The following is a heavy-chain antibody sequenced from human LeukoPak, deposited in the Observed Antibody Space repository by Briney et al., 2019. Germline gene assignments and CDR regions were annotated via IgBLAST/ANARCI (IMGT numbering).Heavy chain of an antibody. CDR1: GGSISSYY. J-gene: IGHJ5*02. CDR3: ARWQYYDFWSGPIRGFDP. V-gene: IGHV4-59*01. Sequence: SETLSLTCTVSGGSISSYYWSWIRQPPGKGLEWIVYIYYSGSTNYNPSLKSRVTISVDTSKNQFSLKLSSVTAADTAVYYCARWQYYDFWSGPIRGFDPWGQGTLVTVSS. CDR2: IYYSGST. D-gene: IGHD3-3*01.